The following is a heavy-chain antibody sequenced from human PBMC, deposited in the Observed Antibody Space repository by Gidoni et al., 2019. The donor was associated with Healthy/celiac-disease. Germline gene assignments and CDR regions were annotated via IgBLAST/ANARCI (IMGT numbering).Heavy chain of an antibody. CDR2: IYYSGST. D-gene: IGHD3-3*01. V-gene: IGHV4-39*01. J-gene: IGHJ4*02. Sequence: QLQLQESGPGLVKPSETLSLTCTFSGGSISSSSYYWGWIRQPPGKGLEWIGSIYYSGSTYYNPSLKSRVTISVDTSKNQFSLKLSSVTAADTAVYYCARLGDFWSGYNDYWGQGTLVTVSS. CDR3: ARLGDFWSGYNDY. CDR1: GGSISSSSYY.